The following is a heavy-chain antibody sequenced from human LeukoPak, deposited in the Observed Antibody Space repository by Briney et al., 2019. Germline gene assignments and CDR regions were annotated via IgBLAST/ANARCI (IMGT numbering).Heavy chain of an antibody. J-gene: IGHJ3*02. Sequence: GGSLRLSCAASGFTFSSYWMHWVRQAPGKGLVWVSRINSDGSSTSYADSVKGRFTISRGNSKNTLYLQMNSLRAEDTAVYYCAKDLRGVIAKGSDAFDIWGQGTMVTVSS. CDR3: AKDLRGVIAKGSDAFDI. CDR2: INSDGSST. D-gene: IGHD2-21*01. CDR1: GFTFSSYW. V-gene: IGHV3-74*01.